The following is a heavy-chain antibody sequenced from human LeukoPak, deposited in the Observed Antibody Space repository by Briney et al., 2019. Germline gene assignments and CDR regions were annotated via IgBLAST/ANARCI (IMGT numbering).Heavy chain of an antibody. CDR1: GFTFDDYA. V-gene: IGHV3-9*03. CDR2: ISWNSGSI. CDR3: AKARGFLEWSLGPDAFDI. Sequence: PGGSLRLSCAASGFTFDDYAMHWVRQAPGKGLEWVSGISWNSGSIGYADSVKGRFTISRDNAKNSLYLQMNSLRAEDMALYYCAKARGFLEWSLGPDAFDIWGQGTMVTVSS. J-gene: IGHJ3*02. D-gene: IGHD3-3*01.